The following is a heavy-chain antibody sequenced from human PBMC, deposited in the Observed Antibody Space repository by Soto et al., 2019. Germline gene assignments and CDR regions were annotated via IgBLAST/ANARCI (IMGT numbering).Heavy chain of an antibody. Sequence: PGGSLRLSCAASGFAFSNYAMSWVRQAPGKGLKWVSGISGTGRSTYYADSVKGRFTISRDDSSNSLFLQMNSLRAEDTAVYYCAKDRGAAIYYYGSGSPSDYWGQGTLVTVSS. D-gene: IGHD3-10*01. J-gene: IGHJ4*02. CDR2: ISGTGRST. V-gene: IGHV3-23*01. CDR1: GFAFSNYA. CDR3: AKDRGAAIYYYGSGSPSDY.